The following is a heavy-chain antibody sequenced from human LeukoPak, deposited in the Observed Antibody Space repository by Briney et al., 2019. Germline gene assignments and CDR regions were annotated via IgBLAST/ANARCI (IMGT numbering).Heavy chain of an antibody. CDR3: AKGVLDILTGYYVDY. J-gene: IGHJ4*02. V-gene: IGHV3-23*01. CDR1: GYTFSSYA. Sequence: LSGGSLRLSCAASGYTFSSYAMNWVRQAPGKGLEWVSAISGSGASTFYAGSVKGRFTISRDNSKNTLYLQMNSLRAEDTAVYYCAKGVLDILTGYYVDYWGQGTLVTVSS. D-gene: IGHD3-9*01. CDR2: ISGSGAST.